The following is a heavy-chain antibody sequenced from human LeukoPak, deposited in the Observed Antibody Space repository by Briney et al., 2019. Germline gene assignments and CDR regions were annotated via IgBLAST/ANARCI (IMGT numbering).Heavy chain of an antibody. J-gene: IGHJ5*02. Sequence: PGGSLRLSCAASGFHFSNYDTHWVRQAPGKGLEWVAFIRYDGSDKYYADSVKGRFTISRDNSKNTLYLQMNSLRTEDTAVYYCAKGDTSWGQGTLVTVSS. CDR1: GFHFSNYD. D-gene: IGHD2-21*02. CDR2: IRYDGSDK. V-gene: IGHV3-30*02. CDR3: AKGDTS.